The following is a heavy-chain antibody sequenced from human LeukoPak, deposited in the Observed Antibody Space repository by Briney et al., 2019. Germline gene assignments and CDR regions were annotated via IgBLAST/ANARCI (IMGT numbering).Heavy chain of an antibody. CDR1: GYTFTGYY. CDR2: INPNSGGT. V-gene: IGHV1-2*02. D-gene: IGHD3-10*01. J-gene: IGHJ1*01. CDR3: ARVRITMVRGAAENYFQH. Sequence: ASVKVSCKASGYTFTGYYMHWVRQAPGQGLEWMGWINPNSGGTNYAQKFQGRVTMTRDTSISTAYMELSRLRSDDTAVYYCARVRITMVRGAAENYFQHWGQGTLVTVSS.